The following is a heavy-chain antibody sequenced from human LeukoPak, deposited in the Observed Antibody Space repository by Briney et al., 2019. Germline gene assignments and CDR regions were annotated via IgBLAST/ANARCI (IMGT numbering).Heavy chain of an antibody. V-gene: IGHV3-21*01. CDR2: ISSRSSYI. CDR1: GFTFSIYS. Sequence: GGSLRLSCAASGFTFSIYSMNWVRQAPGKGLGWVGSISSRSSYIYYADSVKGRFTISRHNAKNSLYLQMNSLRAEDTAVYYCARDAGYCSSTSCYLVYFMDVWGKGTTVTVSS. J-gene: IGHJ6*03. CDR3: ARDAGYCSSTSCYLVYFMDV. D-gene: IGHD2-2*03.